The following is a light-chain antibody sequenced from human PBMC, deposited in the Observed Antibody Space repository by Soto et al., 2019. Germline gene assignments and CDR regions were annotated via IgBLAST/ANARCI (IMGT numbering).Light chain of an antibody. V-gene: IGKV2-28*01. CDR2: LGS. CDR1: QSLLHSNGYKY. Sequence: DVVMTQSPLSLPVTPGEPASISCRSSQSLLHSNGYKYLDWYLQRPGQSPQLLIYLGSNRASGVPDGFSGSGSGTDFTLKISRVEAEDVGVYYCMQALQTPMYTFGQGTKLEIK. J-gene: IGKJ2*01. CDR3: MQALQTPMYT.